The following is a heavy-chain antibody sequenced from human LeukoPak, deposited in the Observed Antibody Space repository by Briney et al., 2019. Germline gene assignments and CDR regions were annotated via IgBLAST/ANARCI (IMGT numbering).Heavy chain of an antibody. J-gene: IGHJ4*02. Sequence: QSGGSLRLSCEAPGFTFNTYAIYWVRQALGKGLGWVSGICGSGGCTYYADSVKGRFTISRDNSKNTVYLQMNSLTADDTAVYYCAKTTVGYSSGRYPGWPADCWGQGTLVTVSS. CDR3: AKTTVGYSSGRYPGWPADC. CDR2: ICGSGGCT. CDR1: GFTFNTYA. D-gene: IGHD6-19*01. V-gene: IGHV3-23*01.